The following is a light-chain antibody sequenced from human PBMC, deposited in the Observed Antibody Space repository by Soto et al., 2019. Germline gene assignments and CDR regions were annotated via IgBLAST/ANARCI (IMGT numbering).Light chain of an antibody. Sequence: EIVLTQSPGTLSLFPGERATLSCRASQSLSSNYLAWYQQKPGQAPRLLIHGASNRATGIPDRFSGAGSGTDFTLTISRLEPEDFAVYYGHQYGSAPAWTFGQGTKVEIK. CDR2: GAS. CDR3: HQYGSAPAWT. J-gene: IGKJ1*01. V-gene: IGKV3-20*01. CDR1: QSLSSNY.